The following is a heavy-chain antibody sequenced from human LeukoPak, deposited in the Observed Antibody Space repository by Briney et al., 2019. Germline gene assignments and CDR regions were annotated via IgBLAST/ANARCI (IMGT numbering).Heavy chain of an antibody. D-gene: IGHD3-3*01. CDR2: INHSGST. J-gene: IGHJ5*02. V-gene: IGHV4-34*01. Sequence: SETLSLTCAVYGGSFSGYYWSWIRQPPGKGLEWIGEINHSGSTNYNPSLKSRVTISVVTSKNQFSLKLSSVTAADTAVYYCARGQPYYDFWSGTYNWFDPWGQGTLVTVSS. CDR1: GGSFSGYY. CDR3: ARGQPYYDFWSGTYNWFDP.